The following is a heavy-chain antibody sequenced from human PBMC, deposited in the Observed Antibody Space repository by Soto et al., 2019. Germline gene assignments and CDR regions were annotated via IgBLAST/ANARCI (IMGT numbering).Heavy chain of an antibody. V-gene: IGHV6-1*01. CDR1: GDSVSSNSAA. D-gene: IGHD6-6*01. CDR3: ARGDSSSPNGYYYSGMDV. CDR2: TYYRSKWYN. J-gene: IGHJ6*02. Sequence: SQTLSLTCAISGDSVSSNSAAWNWIRQSPSRGLEWLGRTYYRSKWYNDYAVSVKSRITINPGTSKNQFSLQLNSVTPEDTAVYYCARGDSSSPNGYYYSGMDVWGQGTTVTVSS.